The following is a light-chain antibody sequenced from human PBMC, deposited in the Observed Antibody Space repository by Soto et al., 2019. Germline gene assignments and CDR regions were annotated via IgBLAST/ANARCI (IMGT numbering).Light chain of an antibody. Sequence: EIVLTHSPHTLSLSPGERATLSCRASLTVTNNYLAWYQQKAGQAPRLVIYDASTRATGIPDRFSASGSGTDFTLTISRLEPEDFAVYFCQQYASAPLTFGQGTKVDIK. CDR1: LTVTNNY. V-gene: IGKV3-20*01. CDR2: DAS. J-gene: IGKJ1*01. CDR3: QQYASAPLT.